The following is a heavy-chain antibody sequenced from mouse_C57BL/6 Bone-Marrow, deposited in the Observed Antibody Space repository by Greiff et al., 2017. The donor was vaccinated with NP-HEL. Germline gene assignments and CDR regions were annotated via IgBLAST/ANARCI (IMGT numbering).Heavy chain of an antibody. CDR2: LWSGGST. D-gene: IGHD3-3*01. CDR3: ARNFRDGFAY. CDR1: GFSLTSYG. V-gene: IGHV2-2*01. Sequence: QVQLQQSGPGLVQPSQSLSITCTVSGFSLTSYGVHWVRQSPGKGLEWLGVLWSGGSTDYNAAFISRLSISKDNSKSQVFFKMNSLQADDTAIYYCARNFRDGFAYWGQGTLVTVSA. J-gene: IGHJ3*01.